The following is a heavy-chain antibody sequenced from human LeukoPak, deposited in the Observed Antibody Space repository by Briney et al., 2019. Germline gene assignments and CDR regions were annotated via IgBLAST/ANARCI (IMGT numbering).Heavy chain of an antibody. CDR2: IHYSGST. D-gene: IGHD3-9*01. CDR1: GGSIGGYY. J-gene: IGHJ4*02. V-gene: IGHV4-59*08. CDR3: ARGGPTGYVDY. Sequence: PSETLSLTCTVSGGSIGGYYWNWIRQPPGKGLEWIGNIHYSGSTKYNPSLKSRVTISLDTSKNPVSLKLSSVTAADTAVYYCARGGPTGYVDYWGQGTLVTVSS.